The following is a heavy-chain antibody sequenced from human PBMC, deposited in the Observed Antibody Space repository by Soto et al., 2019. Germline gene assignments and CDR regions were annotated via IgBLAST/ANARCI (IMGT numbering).Heavy chain of an antibody. CDR1: GLSFSGYF. CDR3: GSGNSLKGLDP. J-gene: IGHJ5*02. Sequence: LATMSLTRAFYGLSFSGYFLSWIRKISGKGLEWIGEINHSGSTNYIPSLTSRVTISVDTSKNQFTLKLNSVTAVDTAMSYCGSGNSLKGLDPWGKGTLVTV. CDR2: INHSGST. V-gene: IGHV4-34*01. D-gene: IGHD5-18*01.